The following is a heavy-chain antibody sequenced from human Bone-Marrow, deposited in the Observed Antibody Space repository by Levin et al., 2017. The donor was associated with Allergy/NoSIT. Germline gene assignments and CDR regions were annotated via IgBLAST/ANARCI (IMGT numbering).Heavy chain of an antibody. Sequence: GGSLRLSCTATGFSLGDYAMSWFRQVPGKGLEWVGVIRSKASGGTTDYAASVRGRFTISRDDSKSIAYLQMNSLKTEDTAIYYCTRDHVGVKIDYWGQGTLVTVSS. D-gene: IGHD1-26*01. CDR1: GFSLGDYA. CDR2: IRSKASGGTT. V-gene: IGHV3-49*03. CDR3: TRDHVGVKIDY. J-gene: IGHJ4*02.